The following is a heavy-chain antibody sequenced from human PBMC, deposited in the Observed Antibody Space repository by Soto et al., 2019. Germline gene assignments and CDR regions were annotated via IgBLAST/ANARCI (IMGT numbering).Heavy chain of an antibody. CDR1: GGSFSGYY. Sequence: QVQLQQWGAGLLKPSETLSLTCAVYGGSFSGYYWSWIRQPPGKGLEWIGEINHSGSTNYNPSLKSRVTISVDTSKNQFSLKLSSVTAADTAVYYCARARLERAAAGAYYYYYMDVWGKGTTVTVSS. V-gene: IGHV4-34*01. CDR3: ARARLERAAAGAYYYYYMDV. J-gene: IGHJ6*03. CDR2: INHSGST. D-gene: IGHD6-13*01.